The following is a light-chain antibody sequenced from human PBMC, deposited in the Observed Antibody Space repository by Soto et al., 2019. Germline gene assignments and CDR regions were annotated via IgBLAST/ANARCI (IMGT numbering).Light chain of an antibody. V-gene: IGKV3-15*01. CDR3: QHYNFWPHT. CDR2: RAS. Sequence: HQQKPGQAPRLLIYRASTRATGVPARFSGSGSGTEFTLTISSLQSEDVTLYFCQHYNFWPHTSGQGTKADI. J-gene: IGKJ2*01.